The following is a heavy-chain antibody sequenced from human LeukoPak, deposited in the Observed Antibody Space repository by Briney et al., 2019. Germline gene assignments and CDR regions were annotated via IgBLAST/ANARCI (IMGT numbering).Heavy chain of an antibody. CDR3: ARVGYSYGFDY. D-gene: IGHD5-18*01. V-gene: IGHV4-31*03. CDR1: GGSISSGGYY. J-gene: IGHJ4*02. CDR2: IYYSGST. Sequence: SQTLSLTCTVSGGSISSGGYYWTWIRQHPGKGLEWIGYIYYSGSTYYNPSLKSRATISVDTSKNQFSLKLSSVTVADTAVYYCARVGYSYGFDYWGQGTLVTVSS.